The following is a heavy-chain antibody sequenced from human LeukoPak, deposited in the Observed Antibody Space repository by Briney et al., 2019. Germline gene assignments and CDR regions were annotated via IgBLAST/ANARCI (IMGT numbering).Heavy chain of an antibody. CDR1: AFTFSSYG. CDR3: AKPYKYGVRDVHFDY. Sequence: GGSLRLSCAAAAFTFSSYGMHWVRQAPGKGLEWVAAISNDGSNEYYADSVKGRFTISRDNSKNTLYLQVNSLRAEDTAVYYCAKPYKYGVRDVHFDYWGQGTLVTVSS. J-gene: IGHJ4*02. D-gene: IGHD5-24*01. V-gene: IGHV3-30*18. CDR2: ISNDGSNE.